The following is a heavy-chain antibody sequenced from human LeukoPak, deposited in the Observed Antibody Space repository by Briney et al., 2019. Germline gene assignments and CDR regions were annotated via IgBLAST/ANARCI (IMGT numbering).Heavy chain of an antibody. CDR2: IYPDDSDT. J-gene: IGHJ3*02. CDR1: GYIFTSYW. V-gene: IGHV5-51*01. Sequence: GESLQISCKGSGYIFTSYWIGWVRQMPGKGLEWMGIIYPDDSDTRYSPSFQGQVTFSADRSISAAYLQWSSLKASDTAMYYCARQGPDLPFDIWGQGTMVTVSS. CDR3: ARQGPDLPFDI.